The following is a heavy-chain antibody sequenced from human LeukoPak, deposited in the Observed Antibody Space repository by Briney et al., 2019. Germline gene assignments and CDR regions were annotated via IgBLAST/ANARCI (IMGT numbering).Heavy chain of an antibody. J-gene: IGHJ4*02. D-gene: IGHD2-21*02. Sequence: SVKVSCKASGGTFSSYAISWVRQAPGQGLEWMGGIIPIFGTANYAQKFQGRVTITADESTSTAYMELSSLRSEDTAVYYCARGSPGLAYCGGDCYDYFDYWGQGTLVTVSS. CDR1: GGTFSSYA. V-gene: IGHV1-69*13. CDR2: IIPIFGTA. CDR3: ARGSPGLAYCGGDCYDYFDY.